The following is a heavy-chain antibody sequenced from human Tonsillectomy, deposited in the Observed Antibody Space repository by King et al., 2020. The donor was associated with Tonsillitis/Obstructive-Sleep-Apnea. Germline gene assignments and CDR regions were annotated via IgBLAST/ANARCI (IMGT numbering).Heavy chain of an antibody. V-gene: IGHV3-66*01. Sequence: VQLVESGGGLVQPGGSLRLSCAASGFTFSSNSMSWVRQAPGKGLEWVSLIYSGGSTFYADSVKGRFTISRDNSKNTLYLQMNSLRAEDTAVYFCARAPSASFYMDVWGKGTTVTVSS. CDR1: GFTFSSNS. D-gene: IGHD1-26*01. CDR3: ARAPSASFYMDV. CDR2: IYSGGST. J-gene: IGHJ6*03.